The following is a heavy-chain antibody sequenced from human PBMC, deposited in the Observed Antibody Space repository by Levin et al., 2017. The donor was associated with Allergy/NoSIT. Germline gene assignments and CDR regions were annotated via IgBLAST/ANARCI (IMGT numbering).Heavy chain of an antibody. Sequence: ASVKVSCKASGYTFTSFYMHWVRQAPGQGIEWMGIINPSSGTTTYAQKFHGRVIITRDTSTSTVYMDLSSLRSEDAAVYWCARGLYDGSLVNDGFDIWGQGTIVTVSS. CDR1: GYTFTSFY. V-gene: IGHV1-46*01. CDR2: INPSSGTT. D-gene: IGHD3-22*01. CDR3: ARGLYDGSLVNDGFDI. J-gene: IGHJ3*02.